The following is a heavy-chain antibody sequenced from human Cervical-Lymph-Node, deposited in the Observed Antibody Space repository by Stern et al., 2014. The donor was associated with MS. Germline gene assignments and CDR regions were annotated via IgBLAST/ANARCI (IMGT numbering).Heavy chain of an antibody. Sequence: QLQLQESGPGLLRPSETLSLTCTVSGASITSYYWSCIRQPPGKGLEWIGYIYYSGTTIYNASLKGRVAISIDTSKTQFSLRLSSVTAADTAVYYCARATDLWGQGTLVTVSS. CDR2: IYYSGTT. CDR3: ARATDL. J-gene: IGHJ5*02. CDR1: GASITSYY. V-gene: IGHV4-59*01.